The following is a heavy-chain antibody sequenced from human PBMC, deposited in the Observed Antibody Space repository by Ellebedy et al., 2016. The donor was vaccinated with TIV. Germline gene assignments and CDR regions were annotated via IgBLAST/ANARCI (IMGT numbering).Heavy chain of an antibody. CDR1: GFTFNTYS. D-gene: IGHD2-8*01. CDR3: ARGSMGLDP. CDR2: ISTGGGYI. V-gene: IGHV3-21*01. J-gene: IGHJ5*02. Sequence: PGGSLRLSCAASGFTFNTYSMNWVRQAPGKGLAWVSSISTGGGYINYADSVRGRFTISRDNANNSVYLQMKSLRAEDTAVYYCARGSMGLDPWGQGTLVTVSS.